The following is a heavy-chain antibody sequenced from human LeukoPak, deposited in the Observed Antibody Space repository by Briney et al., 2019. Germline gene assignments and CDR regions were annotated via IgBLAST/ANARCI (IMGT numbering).Heavy chain of an antibody. Sequence: ASVTVSCKASGYTLTSYGISWVRQAPGQGLEWMGWISAYNGNTNYAQKLQGRVTMTTDTSTSTAYMELRSLRSDDTAVYYCARDRGSGWYVYFDLWGRGTLVTVSS. CDR2: ISAYNGNT. CDR3: ARDRGSGWYVYFDL. D-gene: IGHD6-19*01. CDR1: GYTLTSYG. J-gene: IGHJ2*01. V-gene: IGHV1-18*01.